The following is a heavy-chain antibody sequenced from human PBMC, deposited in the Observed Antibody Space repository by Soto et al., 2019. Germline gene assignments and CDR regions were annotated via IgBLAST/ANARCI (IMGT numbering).Heavy chain of an antibody. V-gene: IGHV4-34*01. Sequence: QVQLQQWGAGLLKPSETLSLTCAVYGGSFSGYYWSWIRQPPGKGLEWIGEINHSGRTRYNPPLESRVTISVDTSQSQSSLILNSVTAADTAVYYCARVSQYSSIVQHWGQGALVTVSS. CDR1: GGSFSGYY. CDR3: ARVSQYSSIVQH. D-gene: IGHD6-13*01. CDR2: INHSGRT. J-gene: IGHJ1*01.